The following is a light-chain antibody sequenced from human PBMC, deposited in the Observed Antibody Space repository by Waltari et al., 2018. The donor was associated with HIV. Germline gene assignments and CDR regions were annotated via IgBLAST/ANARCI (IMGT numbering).Light chain of an antibody. CDR3: QQYTNWPRT. Sequence: EIVMTQSPATLSVSPGERATLSCRASQRVRSNLPWYQQKPGQPPRLLIVGTSTRAAGIPARFSGSRSGTEFTLTSSRLQSEDFAVYYCQQYTNWPRTFGQGTKVEIK. CDR2: GTS. V-gene: IGKV3-15*01. CDR1: QRVRSN. J-gene: IGKJ1*01.